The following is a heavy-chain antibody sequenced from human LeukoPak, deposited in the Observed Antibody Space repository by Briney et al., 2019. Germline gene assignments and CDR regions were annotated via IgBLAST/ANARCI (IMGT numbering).Heavy chain of an antibody. Sequence: PGGSLRLSCAASGFTFSSYSMNWVRQAPGKGLEWVSSISSSSSYIYYADSVKGRFTISRDNSKNTLYLQMNSLRAEDTAVYYCAKEGPIKGGYYDSSGYYLDYWGQGTLVTVSS. J-gene: IGHJ4*02. CDR3: AKEGPIKGGYYDSSGYYLDY. CDR1: GFTFSSYS. CDR2: ISSSSSYI. V-gene: IGHV3-21*01. D-gene: IGHD3-22*01.